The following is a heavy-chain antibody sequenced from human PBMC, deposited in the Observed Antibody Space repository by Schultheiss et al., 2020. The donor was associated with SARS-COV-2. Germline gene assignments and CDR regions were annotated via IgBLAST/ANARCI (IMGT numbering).Heavy chain of an antibody. V-gene: IGHV3-48*02. Sequence: GGSLRLSCAASGFTFSSYSMNWVRQAPGKGLEWVSYISSSSSTIYYADSVKGRFTISRDNAKNSLYLQMNSLRDEDTAVYYCARDRSPRLDPYFDYWGQGTLVTVSS. CDR2: ISSSSSTI. CDR3: ARDRSPRLDPYFDY. CDR1: GFTFSSYS. D-gene: IGHD6-19*01. J-gene: IGHJ4*02.